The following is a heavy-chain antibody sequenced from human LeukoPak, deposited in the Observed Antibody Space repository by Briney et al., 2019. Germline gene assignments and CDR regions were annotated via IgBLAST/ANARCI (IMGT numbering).Heavy chain of an antibody. CDR2: IHHSGST. D-gene: IGHD3-22*01. V-gene: IGHV4-38-2*02. CDR1: GYSISSGYY. CDR3: ARGEVFGSGYPFDY. Sequence: SETLSLTCTVSGYSISSGYYWGWIRQPPGKGLEWIGSIHHSGSTNYNPSLKSRVTISVDTSKNQFSLKLSSVTAADTAVYYCARGEVFGSGYPFDYWGQGTLVTVSS. J-gene: IGHJ4*02.